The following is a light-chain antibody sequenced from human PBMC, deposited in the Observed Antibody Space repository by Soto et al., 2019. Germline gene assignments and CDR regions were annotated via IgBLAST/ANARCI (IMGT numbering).Light chain of an antibody. V-gene: IGLV2-8*01. CDR3: TSYAGSNHVL. CDR2: EVS. CDR1: SSDVGGYNY. J-gene: IGLJ2*01. Sequence: QSALTQPPSASGSPRQSVTISCTGTSSDVGGYNYVSWYQQHPGKAPKLMIYEVSKRPSGVPDRFSGSKSGNTASLTVSGLQAEDEADYYCTSYAGSNHVLFGGGTKVTVL.